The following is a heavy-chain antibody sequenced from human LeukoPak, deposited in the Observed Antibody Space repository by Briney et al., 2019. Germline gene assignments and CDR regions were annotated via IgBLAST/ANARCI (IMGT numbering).Heavy chain of an antibody. CDR2: IYYSGST. Sequence: NPSETLSLTCTVSGGSISSSSYYWGWIRQPPGKGLEWIGSIYYSGSTYYNPSLKSRVTISVDTSNNQFSLKLSSVTAADTAVYYCARLSSSSWSYWFDPWGQGTLVTVSS. CDR3: ARLSSSSWSYWFDP. V-gene: IGHV4-39*01. D-gene: IGHD6-6*01. CDR1: GGSISSSSYY. J-gene: IGHJ5*02.